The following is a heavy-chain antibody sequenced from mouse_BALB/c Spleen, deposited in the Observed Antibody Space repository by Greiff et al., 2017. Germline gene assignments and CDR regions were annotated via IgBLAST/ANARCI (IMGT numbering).Heavy chain of an antibody. CDR3: TREPTVVNFDY. J-gene: IGHJ2*01. CDR1: GFTFSTYA. CDR2: ISSGGNT. D-gene: IGHD1-1*01. V-gene: IGHV5-6-5*01. Sequence: EVKLMESGGGLVKPGGSLKLSCAASGFTFSTYAMSWVRQTPEKRLEWVASISSGGNTYYPDSVKGRFTISRDNARNILYLQMSSLRSEDTAMYYCTREPTVVNFDYWGQGTTLTVSS.